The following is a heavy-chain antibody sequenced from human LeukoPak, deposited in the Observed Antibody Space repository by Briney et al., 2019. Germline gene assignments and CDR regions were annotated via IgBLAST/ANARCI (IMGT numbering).Heavy chain of an antibody. D-gene: IGHD3-10*01. CDR3: ARAYGSGSYLESPDY. Sequence: GASVKVSCKASVYTFTGYYMHWVRQAPGQAPEWIVWINPNSDGTNYAQKFQGRVTMTRDTSISTAYMELSRLRSDDTAVYYCARAYGSGSYLESPDYWGQGTLVTVSS. J-gene: IGHJ4*02. CDR1: VYTFTGYY. V-gene: IGHV1-2*02. CDR2: INPNSDGT.